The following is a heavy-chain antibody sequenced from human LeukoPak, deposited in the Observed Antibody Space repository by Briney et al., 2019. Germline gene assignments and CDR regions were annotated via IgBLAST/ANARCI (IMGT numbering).Heavy chain of an antibody. J-gene: IGHJ4*02. V-gene: IGHV5-51*01. CDR3: ARLGTSATYFEF. CDR1: GYSLIRNW. CDR2: IYPGDSDT. D-gene: IGHD2-15*01. Sequence: VESLKISCKGSGYSLIRNWIGWVRQMPGKGLEWVAIIYPGDSDTRYTPSFQGQVTISADKSISTAYLQWSSLTASDTAMYYCARLGTSATYFEFWGQGTLVTVSS.